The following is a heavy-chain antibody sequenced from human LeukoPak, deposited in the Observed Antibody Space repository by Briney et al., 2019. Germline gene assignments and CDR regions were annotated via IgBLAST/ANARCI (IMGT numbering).Heavy chain of an antibody. D-gene: IGHD3-16*01. CDR2: IYYSGST. J-gene: IGHJ6*03. CDR1: GGSISNKY. CDR3: ARDWGVAATPGYMDV. V-gene: IGHV4-59*01. Sequence: SETLSLTCTVSGGSISNKYWSWIRQPPGKGLEWIGYIYYSGSTNYNPSLKSRVTILVDTSKNQFSLKLSSVTAADTAVYFCARDWGVAATPGYMDVWGKGTTVTVSS.